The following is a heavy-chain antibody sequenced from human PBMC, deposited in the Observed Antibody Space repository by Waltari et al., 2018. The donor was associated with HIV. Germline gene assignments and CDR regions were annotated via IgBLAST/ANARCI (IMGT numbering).Heavy chain of an antibody. V-gene: IGHV3-21*01. CDR2: IISTSSVI. CDR3: ASEDFWSGPHN. Sequence: EVQLVESGGGLVKPGGSLSLSCVVSGFPFTTFSMKWVRQAPGKGLEWVSSIISTSSVIYYADTVKGRFTISRDNGKNSLYLQINNLRVEDTAVYYCASEDFWSGPHNWGQGTLVTVSS. D-gene: IGHD3-3*01. CDR1: GFPFTTFS. J-gene: IGHJ4*02.